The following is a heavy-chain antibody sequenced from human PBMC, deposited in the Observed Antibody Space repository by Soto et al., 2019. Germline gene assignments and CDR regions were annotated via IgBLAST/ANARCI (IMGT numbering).Heavy chain of an antibody. Sequence: GGALRLSCAASGFTFDDYAMHWVRQAPGKGLEWVSGISWNSGSIGYADSVKGRFTISRDNAKNSLYLQMNSLRAEDTALYYCAKALGGVIITYFDYWGQGTLVTVSS. CDR2: ISWNSGSI. V-gene: IGHV3-9*01. D-gene: IGHD3-10*01. CDR3: AKALGGVIITYFDY. CDR1: GFTFDDYA. J-gene: IGHJ4*02.